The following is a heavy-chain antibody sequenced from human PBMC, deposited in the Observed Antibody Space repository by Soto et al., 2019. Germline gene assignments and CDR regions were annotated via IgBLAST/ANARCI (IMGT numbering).Heavy chain of an antibody. CDR3: ARGGRIAANFKYYYYYMDV. Sequence: GGSLRLSCAASGFTFSSYDMHWVRQATGKSLEWVSAIGTAGDTYYPGSVKGRFTISRENAKNSLYLQMNSLRAGDTAVYYCARGGRIAANFKYYYYYMDVWGKGTTVTVSS. D-gene: IGHD2-15*01. CDR2: IGTAGDT. V-gene: IGHV3-13*01. J-gene: IGHJ6*03. CDR1: GFTFSSYD.